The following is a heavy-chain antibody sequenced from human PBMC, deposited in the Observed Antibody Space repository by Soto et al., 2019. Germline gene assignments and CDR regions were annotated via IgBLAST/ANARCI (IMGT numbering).Heavy chain of an antibody. CDR3: ARLRYFDWLLYDFDY. CDR2: INHSGST. D-gene: IGHD3-9*01. J-gene: IGHJ4*02. V-gene: IGHV4-34*01. CDR1: GGSFSGYY. Sequence: ETLSLTCAVYGGSFSGYYWSWIRQPPGKGLEWIGEINHSGSTNYNPSLKSRVTISVDTSKNQFSLKLSSATAADTAVYYCARLRYFDWLLYDFDYWGQGTLVTVSS.